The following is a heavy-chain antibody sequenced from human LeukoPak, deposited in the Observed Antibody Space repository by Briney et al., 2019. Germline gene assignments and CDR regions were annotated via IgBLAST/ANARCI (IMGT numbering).Heavy chain of an antibody. CDR3: ARDPSNTSGFYAYLDS. CDR2: ISAYNGDT. CDR1: GYTFTSHG. J-gene: IGHJ4*02. D-gene: IGHD6-19*01. Sequence: ASVKVSCKASGYTFTSHGISWVRQAPGQGLEWMGWISAYNGDTKYAQKTQGRVTMTTDASTSTAYMELRSLRSDGTAMYYCARDPSNTSGFYAYLDSWGQGTLVTVSS. V-gene: IGHV1-18*01.